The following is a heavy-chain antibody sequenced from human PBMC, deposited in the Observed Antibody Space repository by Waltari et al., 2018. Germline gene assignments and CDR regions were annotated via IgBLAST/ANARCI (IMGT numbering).Heavy chain of an antibody. CDR1: RLTLRHVL. Sequence: EVQFVGSGGGLVQPGESLRLSCAASRLTLRHVLITWVPQAPGKGLEWVGNIKEDESEKHYVDSVKGRFTISRDNAKNSLYLQMNSLEAEDTAVYYCARDENWNYYYMDVWGKGTTVTVSS. D-gene: IGHD1-1*01. V-gene: IGHV3-7*01. CDR3: ARDENWNYYYMDV. J-gene: IGHJ6*03. CDR2: IKEDESEK.